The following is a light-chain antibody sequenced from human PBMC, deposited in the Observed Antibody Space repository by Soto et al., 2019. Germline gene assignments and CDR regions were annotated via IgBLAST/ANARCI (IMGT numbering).Light chain of an antibody. CDR2: GAS. CDR1: QSVSSSY. J-gene: IGKJ2*01. CDR3: QPYGLSPYT. Sequence: EIVLTQSPGTLSLSPGERATLSCRASQSVSSSYLAWYQQKPAQSPRLLIHGASSRTTAIPDRFSVSGSGTDFTLTISRLQSHDFVVFYYQPYGLSPYTFGQGTNLEIK. V-gene: IGKV3-20*01.